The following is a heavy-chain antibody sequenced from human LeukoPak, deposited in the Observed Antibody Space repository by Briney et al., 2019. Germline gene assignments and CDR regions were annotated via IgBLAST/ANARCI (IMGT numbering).Heavy chain of an antibody. D-gene: IGHD1-14*01. CDR2: IDPSHSYT. CDR3: GRQVRQPGWFDP. J-gene: IGHJ5*02. CDR1: GYSFTDYW. Sequence: GESLKISCQDSGYSFTDYWIIWVRQMPGKGLEWMGRIDPSHSYTNYSPSFQGHVTISADKSISTAYLQWHSLKASDTAMYYCGRQVRQPGWFDPWGQGTLVTVSS. V-gene: IGHV5-10-1*01.